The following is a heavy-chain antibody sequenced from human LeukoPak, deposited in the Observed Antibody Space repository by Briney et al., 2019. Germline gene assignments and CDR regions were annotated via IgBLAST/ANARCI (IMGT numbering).Heavy chain of an antibody. V-gene: IGHV3-9*03. CDR3: AKGGYSYGKDAFDT. CDR1: GFTFEDYA. J-gene: IGHJ3*02. D-gene: IGHD5-18*01. Sequence: GRSLRLSCDTSGFTFEDYAMHWVRQAPGKGLEWVSGISWNSGIRGYADSVKGRFTISRDNVRKSLFLQMNSLRLEDMALYYCAKGGYSYGKDAFDTWGQGTMVTVSS. CDR2: ISWNSGIR.